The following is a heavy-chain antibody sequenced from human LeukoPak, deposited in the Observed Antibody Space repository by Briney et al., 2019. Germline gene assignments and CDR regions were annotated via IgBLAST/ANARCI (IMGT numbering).Heavy chain of an antibody. Sequence: GGSLRLSCAASGFTFSTYAMSWVRQAPGKGLEWVSTISDSGANTYYADSVRGRFTISRDNSKNTLFLQKNSLRADDTAIYYCAKSMTLQWRGFFDLWGRGTHVTVSS. J-gene: IGHJ2*01. D-gene: IGHD6-19*01. CDR3: AKSMTLQWRGFFDL. V-gene: IGHV3-23*01. CDR1: GFTFSTYA. CDR2: ISDSGANT.